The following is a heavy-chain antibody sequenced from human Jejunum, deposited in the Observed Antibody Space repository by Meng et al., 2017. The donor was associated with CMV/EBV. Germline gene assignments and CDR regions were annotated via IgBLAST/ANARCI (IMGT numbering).Heavy chain of an antibody. V-gene: IGHV3-23*01. D-gene: IGHD4-17*01. Sequence: CFPFGGYALRWVRPPPGKGLEWVSTIRGCTYNSFYADSVKGRFTISKDSSKNILYLQMNSLRAEDTALYYCTKKAQYGDYTQWFDPWGQGTLVTVSS. J-gene: IGHJ5*02. CDR2: IRGCTYNS. CDR3: TKKAQYGDYTQWFDP. CDR1: CFPFGGYA.